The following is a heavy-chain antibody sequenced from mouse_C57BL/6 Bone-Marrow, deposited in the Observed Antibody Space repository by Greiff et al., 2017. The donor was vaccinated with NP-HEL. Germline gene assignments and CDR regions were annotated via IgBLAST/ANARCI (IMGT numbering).Heavy chain of an antibody. V-gene: IGHV14-2*01. CDR2: IDPEDGET. CDR3: AYGFMDY. D-gene: IGHD1-1*02. Sequence: VQLQQSGAELVKPGASVKLSCTASGFNIKDYYMHWVKQRTEQGLEWIGRIDPEDGETKYAPNFQGKATITADTSSNTAYLQLSSLTSEDTAVYYCAYGFMDYWGQGTSVTVSS. CDR1: GFNIKDYY. J-gene: IGHJ4*01.